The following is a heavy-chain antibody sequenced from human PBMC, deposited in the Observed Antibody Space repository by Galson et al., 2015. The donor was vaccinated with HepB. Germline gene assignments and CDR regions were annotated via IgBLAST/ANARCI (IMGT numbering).Heavy chain of an antibody. D-gene: IGHD3-10*01. Sequence: SLRLSCAASGFTFSSYGMHWVRQAPGKGLEWVAVIWYDGSNKYYADSVKGRFTISRDNSKNTLYLQMNSLRAEDTAVYYCAREGGLLWFGELLFWGYFDYWGQGTLVTVSS. V-gene: IGHV3-33*01. CDR2: IWYDGSNK. CDR3: AREGGLLWFGELLFWGYFDY. J-gene: IGHJ4*02. CDR1: GFTFSSYG.